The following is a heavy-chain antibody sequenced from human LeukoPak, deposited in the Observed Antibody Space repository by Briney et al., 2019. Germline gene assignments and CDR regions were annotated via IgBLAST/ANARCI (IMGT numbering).Heavy chain of an antibody. CDR1: GFTVSSNY. V-gene: IGHV3-53*01. Sequence: GGSLRLSCAASGFTVSSNYMSWVRQAPGKGLEWVSVIYSGGSTYYADSVKGRFTISRDNSKNTLYLQMNSLRAEDTAVYYCAKGSAGGRPYYFDYWGQGTLVPVSS. CDR3: AKGSAGGRPYYFDY. D-gene: IGHD6-13*01. CDR2: IYSGGST. J-gene: IGHJ4*02.